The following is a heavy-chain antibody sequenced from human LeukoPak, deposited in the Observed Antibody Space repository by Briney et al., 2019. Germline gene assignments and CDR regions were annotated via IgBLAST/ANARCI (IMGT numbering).Heavy chain of an antibody. CDR3: ARERASAGPHFEH. Sequence: SETLSLTCSVSGGSISTYYWSWIRQPLGKGLEWIGYNYNRGTTNYNPSLKSRVTISVDRSKNQFSLSLTSVTAADTAVYYCARERASAGPHFEHWGRGILVTVPS. V-gene: IGHV4-59*01. CDR2: NYNRGTT. J-gene: IGHJ4*02. CDR1: GGSISTYY. D-gene: IGHD6-13*01.